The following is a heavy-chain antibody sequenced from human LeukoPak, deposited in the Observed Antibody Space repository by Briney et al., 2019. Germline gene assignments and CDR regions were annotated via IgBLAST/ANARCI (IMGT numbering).Heavy chain of an antibody. V-gene: IGHV4-34*01. D-gene: IGHD3-10*01. J-gene: IGHJ4*02. Sequence: PSETLSLTCAVYGGSFSGYYWSWIRQPPGKGLEWIGEINHSGSTNYNPSLKSRVTISVDTSKNQFSLKLSAVTAADTAVYYCARRAWYRLWFGEFLFDYWGQGTLVTVSS. CDR3: ARRAWYRLWFGEFLFDY. CDR1: GGSFSGYY. CDR2: INHSGST.